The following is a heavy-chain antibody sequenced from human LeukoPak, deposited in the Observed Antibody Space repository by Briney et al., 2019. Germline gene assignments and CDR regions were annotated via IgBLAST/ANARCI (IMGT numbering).Heavy chain of an antibody. CDR2: ISSSGSTI. Sequence: GGSLRLSCAASGFTFSSYEMNWVRQAPGKGLEWVSYISSSGSTIYYADSVRGRFTISRDNDKNSLYLQMNSLRDEDTAVYYCARGVYDSSGYYFFDYWGQGTLVTVSS. D-gene: IGHD3-22*01. CDR1: GFTFSSYE. V-gene: IGHV3-48*03. J-gene: IGHJ4*02. CDR3: ARGVYDSSGYYFFDY.